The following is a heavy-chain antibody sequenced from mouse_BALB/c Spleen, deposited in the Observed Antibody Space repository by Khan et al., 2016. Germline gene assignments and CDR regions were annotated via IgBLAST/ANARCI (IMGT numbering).Heavy chain of an antibody. D-gene: IGHD2-4*01. Sequence: VQLKQSGTDLVKPGASVKLSCTASGFNIKDTYMHWVKQRPEQGLEWIGRIDPANGNTKYAPKFQGKATITADTSSTTASLQLSSLTSEDSAVYYCARGRPTLITTFAYWGQGTLVTVSA. J-gene: IGHJ3*01. CDR2: IDPANGNT. CDR1: GFNIKDTY. CDR3: ARGRPTLITTFAY. V-gene: IGHV14-3*02.